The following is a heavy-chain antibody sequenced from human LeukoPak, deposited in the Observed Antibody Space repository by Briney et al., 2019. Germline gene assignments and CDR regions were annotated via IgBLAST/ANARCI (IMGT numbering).Heavy chain of an antibody. CDR1: GYTFTSYG. J-gene: IGHJ6*02. CDR3: ARDPHGEYCSSTSCYPSVYGMDV. D-gene: IGHD2-2*01. CDR2: ISAYNGNT. Sequence: ASVKVSCKASGYTFTSYGISWVRQAPGQGLEWMGWISAYNGNTNYAQKLQGRVTMTTDTSTSTAYMELRSLRSGDTAVYYCARDPHGEYCSSTSCYPSVYGMDVWGQGTTVTVSS. V-gene: IGHV1-18*01.